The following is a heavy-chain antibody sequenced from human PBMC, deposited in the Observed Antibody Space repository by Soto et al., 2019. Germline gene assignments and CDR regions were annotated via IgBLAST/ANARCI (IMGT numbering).Heavy chain of an antibody. CDR3: AKDNGSGCDWLRVGDASDI. V-gene: IGHV3-23*01. CDR2: MSLGDETT. Sequence: SGGSLRLSCAASGFIFSAYNMNWVRQAPGKGLEWVSSMSLGDETTNFANSVKGRFTISREISKNTLYLQMNSLRGEDTAVYYCAKDNGSGCDWLRVGDASDIWGQGTMVTVSS. J-gene: IGHJ3*02. D-gene: IGHD5-12*01. CDR1: GFIFSAYN.